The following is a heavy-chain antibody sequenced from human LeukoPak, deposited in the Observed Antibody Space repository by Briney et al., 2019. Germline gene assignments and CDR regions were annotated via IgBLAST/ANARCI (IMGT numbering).Heavy chain of an antibody. Sequence: GRSLRLSCAASGFTFSSYAMHWVRQAPGKGLEWVAVISYDGSNKYYADSVKGRFTISRDNSKNTLYLQMNSPRAEDTAVYYCALDTYCSSTSCYKGPFDYWGQGTLVTVSS. V-gene: IGHV3-30*04. D-gene: IGHD2-2*02. J-gene: IGHJ4*02. CDR3: ALDTYCSSTSCYKGPFDY. CDR1: GFTFSSYA. CDR2: ISYDGSNK.